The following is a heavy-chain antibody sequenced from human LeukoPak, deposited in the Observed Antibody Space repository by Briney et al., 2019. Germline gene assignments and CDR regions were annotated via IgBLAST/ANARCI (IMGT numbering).Heavy chain of an antibody. V-gene: IGHV3-9*01. Sequence: PGGSLRLSCAASGFTFDDYAMHWVRQAPGKGLEWVSGISWNSGSIGYADSVKGRFTISRDNAKNSLYLQMNGLRAEDTALYYCAKDWTSSGYYFFQHWGQGTLVTVSS. J-gene: IGHJ1*01. D-gene: IGHD3-22*01. CDR1: GFTFDDYA. CDR3: AKDWTSSGYYFFQH. CDR2: ISWNSGSI.